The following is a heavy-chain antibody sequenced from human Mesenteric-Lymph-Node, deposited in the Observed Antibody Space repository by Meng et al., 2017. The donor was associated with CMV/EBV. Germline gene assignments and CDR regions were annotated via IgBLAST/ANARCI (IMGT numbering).Heavy chain of an antibody. CDR2: VHHSGTT. J-gene: IGHJ4*02. D-gene: IGHD3-22*01. Sequence: LQDAGPGLVKPSETLSLSVIVSGDSISNSTYYWTWIRQPPGKGLEWIGSVHHSGTTYYNPSLKGRLTISVDTSANLFSLRLTTVTAADTATYYCARRGNYDSDYSEYWGQGTLVTVSS. CDR1: GDSISNSTYY. V-gene: IGHV4-39*01. CDR3: ARRGNYDSDYSEY.